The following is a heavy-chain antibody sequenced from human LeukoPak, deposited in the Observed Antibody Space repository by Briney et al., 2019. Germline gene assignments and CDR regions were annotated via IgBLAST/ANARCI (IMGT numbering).Heavy chain of an antibody. CDR1: GFTFSRYS. CDR2: ISASGSHI. J-gene: IGHJ4*02. V-gene: IGHV3-21*01. D-gene: IGHD2-15*01. Sequence: KSGGSLRLSCAASGFTFSRYSMNWVRQPPGKGLEWVSSISASGSHIYYADSVKGRFSISRDSARNSVHVQMSSLRAEDTAVYYCARGPQLCSGGSCFGYYFDYWGQGALVTVSS. CDR3: ARGPQLCSGGSCFGYYFDY.